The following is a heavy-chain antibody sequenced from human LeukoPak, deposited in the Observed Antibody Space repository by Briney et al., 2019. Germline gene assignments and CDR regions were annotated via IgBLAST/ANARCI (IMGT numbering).Heavy chain of an antibody. CDR1: GFTFSNAW. Sequence: SGGSLRLSCAASGFTFSNAWMSWVRQAPGKGLEWVGRIRSKANSYATAYAASVKGMFTISRDDSKNTAYLQMNSLKTEDTAVYYCTSAMSSHSSSSANYYYYGMDVWGQGTTVTVSS. CDR2: IRSKANSYAT. D-gene: IGHD6-6*01. J-gene: IGHJ6*02. CDR3: TSAMSSHSSSSANYYYYGMDV. V-gene: IGHV3-73*01.